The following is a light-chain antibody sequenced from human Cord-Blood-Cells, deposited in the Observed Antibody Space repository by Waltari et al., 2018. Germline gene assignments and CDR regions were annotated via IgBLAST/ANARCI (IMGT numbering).Light chain of an antibody. V-gene: IGLV3-1*01. Sequence: SYELTQQPSVSASPGQTASITCSGDHLWDQYACWYQQKPGQSPVLVIIRDSTRPSGTPERFSGSNSGNTGTLTISGTQAMDEADDYCQAWDSSTVVFGGGTKLTVL. CDR3: QAWDSSTVV. J-gene: IGLJ2*01. CDR2: RDS. CDR1: HLWDQY.